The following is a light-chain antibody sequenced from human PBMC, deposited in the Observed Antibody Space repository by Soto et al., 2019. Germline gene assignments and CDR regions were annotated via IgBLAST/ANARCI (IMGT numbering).Light chain of an antibody. Sequence: DIQMTQSPSTLSASVGDRVTITCRASQSISNSLAWYQQKPGKAPTLMTYKASSLESGVPSRFSGSGSGTEFTLTISSLQPDDFATYYCRQYVSYPVTFGGGTKVE. CDR3: RQYVSYPVT. CDR1: QSISNS. CDR2: KAS. V-gene: IGKV1-5*03. J-gene: IGKJ4*01.